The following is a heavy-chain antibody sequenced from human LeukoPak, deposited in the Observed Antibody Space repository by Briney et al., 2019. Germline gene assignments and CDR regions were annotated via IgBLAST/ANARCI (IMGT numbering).Heavy chain of an antibody. CDR2: MYYSGST. Sequence: SETLSLTCTVSGGSISSSSYYWGWIRQPPGKGLEWIGTMYYSGSTYYNPSLKSRVTISADMSKNQFSLRLSSVTAADTAVYYCARANMQWLIQRGLFDYWGQGILVTVSS. CDR3: ARANMQWLIQRGLFDY. D-gene: IGHD6-19*01. J-gene: IGHJ4*02. CDR1: GGSISSSSYY. V-gene: IGHV4-39*07.